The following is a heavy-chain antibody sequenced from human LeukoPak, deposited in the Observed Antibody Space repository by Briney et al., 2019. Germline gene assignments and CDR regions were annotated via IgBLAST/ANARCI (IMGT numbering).Heavy chain of an antibody. CDR1: GGSFSGYY. CDR2: INHSGST. J-gene: IGHJ3*02. D-gene: IGHD6-19*01. Sequence: PSETLSLTCAVYGGSFSGYYWSWIRQPPGKGLEWIGEINHSGSTNYNPSLKSRVTISVDTSKNQFSLKLSSVTAADTAVYYCASPGEQWLVRDYAFDIWGQGTMVTVSS. CDR3: ASPGEQWLVRDYAFDI. V-gene: IGHV4-34*01.